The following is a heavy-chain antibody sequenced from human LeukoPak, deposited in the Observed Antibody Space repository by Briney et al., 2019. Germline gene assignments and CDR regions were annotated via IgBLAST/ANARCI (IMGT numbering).Heavy chain of an antibody. CDR3: AKDMRFLEQWTVYMWFDP. D-gene: IGHD3-3*01. CDR2: ISGNGGTT. Sequence: GGSLRLSCAASGFTVSSNYMSWVRQAPGKGLEWVSGISGNGGTTKYADFVKGRFTISRDNSKNTLYLQMNSLRAGDTAVYFCAKDMRFLEQWTVYMWFDPWAREPWSPSPQ. V-gene: IGHV3-23*01. J-gene: IGHJ5*02. CDR1: GFTVSSNY.